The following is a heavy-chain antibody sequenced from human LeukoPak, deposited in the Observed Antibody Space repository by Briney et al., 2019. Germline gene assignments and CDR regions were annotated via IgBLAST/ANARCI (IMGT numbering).Heavy chain of an antibody. J-gene: IGHJ5*02. V-gene: IGHV3-72*01. CDR3: AISSTHSNACSLDL. CDR1: GLTLSDHY. D-gene: IGHD6-19*01. CDR2: TGNKANSYTT. Sequence: PGRSLRLSCAASGLTLSDHYMDWVRQTPGKGLEWLGRTGNKANSYTTRYAASVKGRFTISRDDSKNSVYLQMNSLNADDTAVYYCAISSTHSNACSLDLWGQGTLVTVSS.